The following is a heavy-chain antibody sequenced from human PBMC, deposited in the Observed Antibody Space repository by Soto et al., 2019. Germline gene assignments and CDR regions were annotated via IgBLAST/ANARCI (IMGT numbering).Heavy chain of an antibody. CDR1: GGSISSGDYY. V-gene: IGHV4-30-4*01. Sequence: SETLSLTCTVSGGSISSGDYYWSWIRQPPGKGLEWIGYIYYSGSTYYNPSLKSRVTISVDTSKNHFSLKLTSATAADTAVYHCARRITRPERFDYWGQGALVTVSS. CDR2: IYYSGST. D-gene: IGHD1-20*01. CDR3: ARRITRPERFDY. J-gene: IGHJ4*02.